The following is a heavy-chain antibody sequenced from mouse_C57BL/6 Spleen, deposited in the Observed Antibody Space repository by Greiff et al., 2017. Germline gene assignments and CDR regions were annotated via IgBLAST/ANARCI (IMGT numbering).Heavy chain of an antibody. Sequence: QVQLQQPGAELVRPGPSVSLSCKASGYTFTSYWMHWVKQRPGQGLEWIGVIDPSGSYTNYNHKIKGKATLTVDKPSSTTYMQISSLIFEVSAVYSCARGTDYYGSSYVTWYFDVWGTGTTVTVSA. CDR2: IDPSGSYT. CDR3: ARGTDYYGSSYVTWYFDV. J-gene: IGHJ1*03. V-gene: IGHV1-59*01. CDR1: GYTFTSYW. D-gene: IGHD1-1*01.